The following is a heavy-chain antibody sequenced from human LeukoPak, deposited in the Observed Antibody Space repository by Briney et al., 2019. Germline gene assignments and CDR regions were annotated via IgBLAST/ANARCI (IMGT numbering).Heavy chain of an antibody. J-gene: IGHJ4*02. V-gene: IGHV4-4*02. CDR2: VSLSGLT. CDR3: SRENGVFSPFGY. D-gene: IGHD2-8*01. Sequence: PSGTLSLTCDVSGGSISGTNWWTWVRQPPGQGLEWIGEVSLSGLTNYNPSLNSRLIMSVDTSKNHLSLHLTSVTAADTAVYYCSRENGVFSPFGYWGEGYLV. CDR1: GGSISGTNW.